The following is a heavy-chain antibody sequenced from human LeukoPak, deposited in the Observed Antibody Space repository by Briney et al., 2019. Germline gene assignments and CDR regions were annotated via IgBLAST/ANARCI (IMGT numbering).Heavy chain of an antibody. V-gene: IGHV4-4*02. CDR1: GGSINSSNW. Sequence: SGTLSLTCAVSGGSINSSNWWSWVRQPPGKGLEWIGEIYHSGSTNYNPSLKSRVTISVDKSKNQFSLKLSSVTAADTAVYYCASTRGSSASRGFDIWGQGTMVTVSS. CDR2: IYHSGST. J-gene: IGHJ3*02. D-gene: IGHD3-16*01. CDR3: ASTRGSSASRGFDI.